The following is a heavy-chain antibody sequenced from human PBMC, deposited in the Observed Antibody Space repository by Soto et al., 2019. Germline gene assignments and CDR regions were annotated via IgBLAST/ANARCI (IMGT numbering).Heavy chain of an antibody. D-gene: IGHD1-26*01. Sequence: ASVKVSCKASGYTFTNYAMHWVRQAPGQRLEWMGWINAGNGNTKYSQKFQGRVTITRDTSAGTVYMQLSSLTSEDTAVYYCARDDSGFSGSHYIDYFNYWGQGALVTVSS. CDR3: ARDDSGFSGSHYIDYFNY. CDR2: INAGNGNT. CDR1: GYTFTNYA. V-gene: IGHV1-3*01. J-gene: IGHJ4*02.